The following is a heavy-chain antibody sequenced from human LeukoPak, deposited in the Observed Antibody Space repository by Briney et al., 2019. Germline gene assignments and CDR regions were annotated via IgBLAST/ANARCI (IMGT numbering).Heavy chain of an antibody. Sequence: GGSLRLSCAASGFTFSSYDMTWVRQAPGKGLEWVSDISGGGGRTNHADSVKGRFTISRDNSKNTLYVQMNSLRGEDTAVYYCAKASSSGGDYYGMDVWGQGTTVTVSS. CDR2: ISGGGGRT. CDR1: GFTFSSYD. CDR3: AKASSSGGDYYGMDV. D-gene: IGHD6-19*01. J-gene: IGHJ6*02. V-gene: IGHV3-23*01.